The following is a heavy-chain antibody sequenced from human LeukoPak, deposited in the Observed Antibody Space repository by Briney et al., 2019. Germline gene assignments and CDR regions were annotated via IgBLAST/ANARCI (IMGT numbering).Heavy chain of an antibody. D-gene: IGHD3-3*01. CDR1: GGSISSYY. CDR2: IYYSGST. CDR3: ARAPFFWRLSGGYMDV. Sequence: SETLSLTCTVSGGSISSYYWSWIRQPPGKGLEWIGYIYYSGSTNYNPSLKSRVTISVDTSKNQFSLKLSSVTAADTAVYYCARAPFFWRLSGGYMDVWGKGTTVTVSS. J-gene: IGHJ6*03. V-gene: IGHV4-59*01.